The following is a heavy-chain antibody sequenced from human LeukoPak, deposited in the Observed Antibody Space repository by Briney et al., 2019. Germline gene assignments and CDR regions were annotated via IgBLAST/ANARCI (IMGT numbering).Heavy chain of an antibody. V-gene: IGHV4-4*07. D-gene: IGHD2-2*01. CDR2: IYTSGST. J-gene: IGHJ5*02. Sequence: SETLSLTCTVSGGSISSYYWSWIRQPAGKGLEWIGRIYTSGSTNYNPSLKSRVTMSVDTSKNQFSLKLSSVTAADTAVHYCARDIVVVPAAIGFDHWGQGTLVTVSS. CDR1: GGSISSYY. CDR3: ARDIVVVPAAIGFDH.